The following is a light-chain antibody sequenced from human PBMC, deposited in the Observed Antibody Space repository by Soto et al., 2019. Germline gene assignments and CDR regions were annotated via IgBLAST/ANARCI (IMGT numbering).Light chain of an antibody. CDR3: ATWDDSLNGRWV. Sequence: QSVLAPPPSASGTPGQRVTVSCSGSSSNIGSNAVNWYPHLPGTAPKLLIYISHQRPSGVPDRFSGSKSGTSASLAISGLQSEDEADFYCATWDDSLNGRWVFGGGTKLTVL. CDR1: SSNIGSNA. V-gene: IGLV1-44*01. CDR2: ISH. J-gene: IGLJ3*02.